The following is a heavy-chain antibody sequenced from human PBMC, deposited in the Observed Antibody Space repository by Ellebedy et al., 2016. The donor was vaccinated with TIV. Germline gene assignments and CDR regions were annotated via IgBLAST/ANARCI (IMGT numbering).Heavy chain of an antibody. CDR2: IIPLLGIA. CDR1: GGTFSSYA. J-gene: IGHJ3*02. Sequence: ASVKVSCKASGGTFSSYAISWVRQAPGQGLEWMGRIIPLLGIANYAQKFQGRVTMTTDTSTSTAYMEVRNLRSDDTAVYYCARSRAFDIWGQGTMVTVSS. CDR3: ARSRAFDI. V-gene: IGHV1-69*10.